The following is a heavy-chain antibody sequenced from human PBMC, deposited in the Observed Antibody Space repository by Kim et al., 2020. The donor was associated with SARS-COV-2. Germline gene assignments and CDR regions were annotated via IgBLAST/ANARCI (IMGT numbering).Heavy chain of an antibody. Sequence: GESLKISCKGSGYSFTSYWIGWVRQMPGKGLEWMGIIYPGDSDTRYSPSFQGQVTISADKSISTAYLQWSSLKASDTAMYYCARRTYYYDSSGYYPPPDAVDIWGQGTMVTVSS. D-gene: IGHD3-22*01. CDR2: IYPGDSDT. V-gene: IGHV5-51*01. CDR1: GYSFTSYW. CDR3: ARRTYYYDSSGYYPPPDAVDI. J-gene: IGHJ3*02.